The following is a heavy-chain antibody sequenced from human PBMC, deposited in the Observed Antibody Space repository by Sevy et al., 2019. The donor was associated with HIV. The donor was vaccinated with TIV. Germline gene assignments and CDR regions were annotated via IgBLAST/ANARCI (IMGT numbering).Heavy chain of an antibody. J-gene: IGHJ3*02. CDR1: GGSISSYY. CDR3: ARSIGHSHDAFDI. D-gene: IGHD6-6*01. Sequence: SETLSLTCTVSGGSISSYYWSWIRQPPGKGLEWIGYIYYSGSTNYNPSLKSRVTISVDTSKNQFSLKLGSVTAADTAVYYCARSIGHSHDAFDIWGQGTMVTVSS. V-gene: IGHV4-59*13. CDR2: IYYSGST.